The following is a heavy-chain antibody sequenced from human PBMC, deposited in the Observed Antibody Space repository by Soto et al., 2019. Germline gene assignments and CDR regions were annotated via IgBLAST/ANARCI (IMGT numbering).Heavy chain of an antibody. CDR2: IYHSGST. D-gene: IGHD3-9*01. CDR3: ARGHPSADWSHWFDP. V-gene: IGHV4-4*02. CDR1: GGSISSSNW. J-gene: IGHJ5*02. Sequence: QVQLQESGPGLVKPSGTLSLTCAVSGGSISSSNWWSWVRQPPGKGLEWIGEIYHSGSTNYNPSLKRRVTISVDKSKNQFSLKLSSVTAADTAVYYCARGHPSADWSHWFDPGGQGTLVTVSS.